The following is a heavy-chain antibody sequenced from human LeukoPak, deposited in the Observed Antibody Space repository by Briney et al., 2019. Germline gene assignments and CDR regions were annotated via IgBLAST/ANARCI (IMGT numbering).Heavy chain of an antibody. CDR3: SRMVVTAMGCYYGMDV. CDR2: IYYSGST. J-gene: IGHJ6*02. V-gene: IGHV4-59*01. CDR1: GGSISSYY. Sequence: SETLSLTCTVSGGSISSYYWSWIRQPPGKGLEWIGYIYYSGSTNYNPSLKSRVTISVDTSKNQFSLKLSSVTAADTAVYYCSRMVVTAMGCYYGMDVWGQGTTVTVSS. D-gene: IGHD2-21*02.